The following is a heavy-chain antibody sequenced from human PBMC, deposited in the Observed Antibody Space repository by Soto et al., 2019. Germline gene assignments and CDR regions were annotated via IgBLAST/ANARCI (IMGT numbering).Heavy chain of an antibody. J-gene: IGHJ4*02. V-gene: IGHV4-39*01. CDR1: GGSISSSSYY. CDR2: IYYSGST. D-gene: IGHD6-6*01. Sequence: SETLSLTCTVSGGSISSSSYYWGWIRQPPGKGLEWIGSIYYSGSTYYNPSLKSRVTISVDTSKNQFSLKLSSVTAADTAVYYCAREYSSSSQPLDYWGQGTLVTVSS. CDR3: AREYSSSSQPLDY.